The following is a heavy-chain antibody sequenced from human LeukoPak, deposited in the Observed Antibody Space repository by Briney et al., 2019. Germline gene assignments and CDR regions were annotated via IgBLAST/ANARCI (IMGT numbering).Heavy chain of an antibody. CDR1: GFTFSSYE. CDR2: ISSSGSTI. J-gene: IGHJ1*01. CDR3: ARDGVGSSWFEYFQH. V-gene: IGHV3-48*03. D-gene: IGHD6-13*01. Sequence: PGGSLRLSCAASGFTFSSYEMNWVRQAPGKGLEWVSYISSSGSTIYYADSVKGRFTISRDNAKNSLYLQMNSLRAEDTAVYYCARDGVGSSWFEYFQHWGQGTLVAVSS.